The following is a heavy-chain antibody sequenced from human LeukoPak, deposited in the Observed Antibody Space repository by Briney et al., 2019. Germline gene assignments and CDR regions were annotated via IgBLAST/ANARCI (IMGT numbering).Heavy chain of an antibody. D-gene: IGHD1-1*01. J-gene: IGHJ4*02. CDR1: GFTVNRDY. Sequence: GESLRLSCAASGFTVNRDYMSWVRQSPGKGLEWVSVVYTDGRTFYADSVKGRFTISGDDSKNTVFLQMNSLRAEDTAIYLCTRGSPTVSAGYNWGRGTVVTVS. CDR2: VYTDGRT. CDR3: TRGSPTVSAGYN. V-gene: IGHV3-53*01.